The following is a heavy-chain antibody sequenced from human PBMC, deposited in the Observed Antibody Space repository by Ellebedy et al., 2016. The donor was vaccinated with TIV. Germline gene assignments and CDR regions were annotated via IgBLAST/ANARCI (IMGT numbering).Heavy chain of an antibody. Sequence: GESLKISCKGSGYSFTSYWIGWVRQMPGKGLVWMGIIYPGDSDTRYSPSFQGQVTIAADKSISTAYLQWRSLKASDTAMYYCARPTGRSGYGPDAFDIWGQGTMVTVSS. CDR3: ARPTGRSGYGPDAFDI. CDR1: GYSFTSYW. D-gene: IGHD3-3*01. CDR2: IYPGDSDT. V-gene: IGHV5-51*01. J-gene: IGHJ3*02.